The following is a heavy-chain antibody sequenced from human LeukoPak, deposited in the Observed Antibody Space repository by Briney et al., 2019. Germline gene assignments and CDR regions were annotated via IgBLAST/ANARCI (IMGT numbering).Heavy chain of an antibody. CDR2: ISYDGSNK. Sequence: GRSLRLSCAASGFTFSSYAMHWVRQAPGKGLEWVAVISYDGSNKYYADSVKGRFTISRDNSKNTLYLQMNSLRAEDTAVYYCARATMLGYCSSTSCYTFDYWGQGTLVTVSS. CDR3: ARATMLGYCSSTSCYTFDY. CDR1: GFTFSSYA. J-gene: IGHJ4*02. V-gene: IGHV3-30-3*01. D-gene: IGHD2-2*02.